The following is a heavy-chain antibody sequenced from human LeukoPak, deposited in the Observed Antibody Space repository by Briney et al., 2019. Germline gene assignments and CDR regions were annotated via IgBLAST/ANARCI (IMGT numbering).Heavy chain of an antibody. CDR2: ISYDGSNK. CDR3: AKSQDYYDSSGYYTN. D-gene: IGHD3-22*01. V-gene: IGHV3-30*18. J-gene: IGHJ4*02. Sequence: GRSLRLSCAASGFTFSSYGMHWVRQAPGKGLEWVAVISYDGSNKYYADSVKGRFTISRDNSKNTLYLQMNSLRAEDTAVYYCAKSQDYYDSSGYYTNWGQGTLVTVSS. CDR1: GFTFSSYG.